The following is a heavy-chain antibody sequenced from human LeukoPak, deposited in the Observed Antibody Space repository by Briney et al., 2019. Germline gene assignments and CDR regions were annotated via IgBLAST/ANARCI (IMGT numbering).Heavy chain of an antibody. CDR2: ITGSGATT. Sequence: GGSLRLSCAASGFTFSGYAMSWVRQAPGKGLEWVSLITGSGATTYYADSVRGRFTISRDNSKNTLYLQMNSLRAEDTAVYYCARFGGVAATPLVYWGQGTLVTVSS. CDR3: ARFGGVAATPLVY. CDR1: GFTFSGYA. J-gene: IGHJ4*02. V-gene: IGHV3-23*01. D-gene: IGHD2-15*01.